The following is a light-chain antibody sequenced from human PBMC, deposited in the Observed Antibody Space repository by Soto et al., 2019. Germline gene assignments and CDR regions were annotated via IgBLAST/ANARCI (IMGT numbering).Light chain of an antibody. CDR2: DAS. CDR1: QDISNY. CDR3: QQYDDLPLT. Sequence: DIQMPQSPSSLSASVGDRITITCQASQDISNYLNWFQQKAGRAPKLLLYDASNFKTGAPSRFSESGSGTDFTFTIDSLQPEDFATYYCQQYDDLPLTFGGGTKVDI. V-gene: IGKV1-33*01. J-gene: IGKJ4*01.